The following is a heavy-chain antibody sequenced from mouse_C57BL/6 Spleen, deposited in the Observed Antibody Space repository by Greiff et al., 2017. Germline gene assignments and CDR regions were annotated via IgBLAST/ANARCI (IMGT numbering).Heavy chain of an antibody. CDR2: IRSKSSNYAT. CDR3: VREGDGYYPYAMDY. V-gene: IGHV10-3*01. D-gene: IGHD2-3*01. CDR1: GFTFNTYA. Sequence: VKLVASGGGLVPPKGSLKLSCAASGFTFNTYAMHWVRQAPGKGLEWVARIRSKSSNYATYYADSVKDRFTISRDDSQSMLYMQMKNLKTEDTAMYYSVREGDGYYPYAMDYWGQGTSVTVSS. J-gene: IGHJ4*01.